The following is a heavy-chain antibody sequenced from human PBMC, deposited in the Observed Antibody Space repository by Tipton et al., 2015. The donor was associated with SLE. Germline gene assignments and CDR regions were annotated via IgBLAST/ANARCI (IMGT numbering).Heavy chain of an antibody. J-gene: IGHJ6*02. V-gene: IGHV3-33*01. D-gene: IGHD6-19*01. Sequence: RSLRLSCAASGFTFSSYGMHWVRQAPGKGLEWVAVIWYDGSNKYYADSVKGRFTISRDNSKNTLYLQMNSLRAEDTAVYYCARDRGQWLVLGYYYGMDVWGQGTTVTVSS. CDR2: IWYDGSNK. CDR3: ARDRGQWLVLGYYYGMDV. CDR1: GFTFSSYG.